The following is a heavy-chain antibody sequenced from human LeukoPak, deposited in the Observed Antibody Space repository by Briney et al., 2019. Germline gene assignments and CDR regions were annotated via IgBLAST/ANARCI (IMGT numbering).Heavy chain of an antibody. CDR1: GYSFTSYW. CDR2: IYPGDSDT. CDR3: ARLVGIVATIEGLDY. V-gene: IGHV5-51*01. J-gene: IGHJ4*02. D-gene: IGHD5-12*01. Sequence: GESLKISCKGSGYSFTSYWIGWVRQMPGKGLEWMGIIYPGDSDTRYSPSFQGQVTISADKSISTAYLQWSSLKASDTAMYYCARLVGIVATIEGLDYWGQGTLVTVSS.